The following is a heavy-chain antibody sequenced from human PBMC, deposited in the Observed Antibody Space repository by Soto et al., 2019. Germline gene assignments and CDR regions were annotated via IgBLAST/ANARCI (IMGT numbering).Heavy chain of an antibody. CDR3: AKDQWRDVTYYDFWSGPTSLTYYFDY. D-gene: IGHD3-3*01. J-gene: IGHJ4*02. CDR2: ISGSGGST. V-gene: IGHV3-23*01. CDR1: GFTFSSYA. Sequence: GGSLRLSCAASGFTFSSYAMSWVRQAPGKGLEWVSAISGSGGSTYYADSVKGRFTISRDNSKNTLYLQMNSLRAEDTAVYYCAKDQWRDVTYYDFWSGPTSLTYYFDYWGQGTLVTVSS.